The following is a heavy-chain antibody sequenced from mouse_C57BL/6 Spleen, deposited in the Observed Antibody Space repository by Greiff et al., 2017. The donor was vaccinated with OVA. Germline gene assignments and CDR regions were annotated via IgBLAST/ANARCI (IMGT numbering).Heavy chain of an antibody. CDR3: ARARSGYSYYFDY. CDR1: GFTFSDYY. Sequence: EVMLVESEGGLVQPGSSMKLSCTASGFTFSDYYMAWVRQVPEKGLEWVANINYDGSSTYYLDSLKSRFIISRDNAKNILYLQMSSLKSEDTATYYCARARSGYSYYFDYWGQGTTLTVSS. V-gene: IGHV5-16*01. D-gene: IGHD3-2*02. CDR2: INYDGSST. J-gene: IGHJ2*01.